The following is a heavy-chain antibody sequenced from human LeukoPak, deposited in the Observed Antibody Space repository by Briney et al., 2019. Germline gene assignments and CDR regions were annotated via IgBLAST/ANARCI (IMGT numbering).Heavy chain of an antibody. Sequence: GASLQISCKGSGSGFTSYWIGWVRQMPGKGLEWMGIIYPGDSDTRYSPSFQGQVTISADKSISTAYLQWSSLKASDTAMYYCARLASSWAIDYWGQGTLVTVSS. CDR2: IYPGDSDT. D-gene: IGHD6-13*01. CDR1: GSGFTSYW. J-gene: IGHJ4*02. V-gene: IGHV5-51*01. CDR3: ARLASSWAIDY.